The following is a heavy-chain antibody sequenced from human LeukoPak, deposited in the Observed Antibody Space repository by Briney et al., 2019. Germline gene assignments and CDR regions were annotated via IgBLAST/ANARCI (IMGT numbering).Heavy chain of an antibody. CDR3: ARAAQVGRPNFDY. Sequence: PSETLSLTCAVYGGSFSGYYWSWIRQPPGNGLEWIGEINHSGSTNYNPSLKSRVTISVDKSKNQFSLKLSSVTAADTAVYYCARAAQVGRPNFDYWGQGTLVTVSS. D-gene: IGHD1-26*01. CDR2: INHSGST. J-gene: IGHJ4*02. V-gene: IGHV4-34*01. CDR1: GGSFSGYY.